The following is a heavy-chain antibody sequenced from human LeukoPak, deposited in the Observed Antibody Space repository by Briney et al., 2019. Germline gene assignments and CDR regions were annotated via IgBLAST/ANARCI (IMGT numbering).Heavy chain of an antibody. CDR2: IKQDGSEK. V-gene: IGHV3-7*01. CDR3: ASGSPEGIYYGSGRPNWFDP. D-gene: IGHD3-10*01. J-gene: IGHJ5*02. CDR1: GFTFSSYW. Sequence: PGGSLRLSCAASGFTFSSYWMNWVRQAPGKGLEWVANIKQDGSEKYYVDSVKGRFTISRDNAKNSLYLQMNSLRAEDTAVYYCASGSPEGIYYGSGRPNWFDPWGQGTLVTVSS.